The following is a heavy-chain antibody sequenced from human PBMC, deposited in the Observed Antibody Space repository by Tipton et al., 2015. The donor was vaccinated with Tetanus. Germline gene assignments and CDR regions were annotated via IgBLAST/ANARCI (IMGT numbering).Heavy chain of an antibody. V-gene: IGHV3-11*01. CDR1: GFTFSDYY. J-gene: IGHJ4*02. CDR2: ISSGGDTI. D-gene: IGHD4-23*01. CDR3: ARDTDEDHVGTTLDF. Sequence: LRLSCTASGFTFSDYYMCWIRQAPGKGLEWVSYISSGGDTIYYPDSVKGRFTISRDNARNSLYLQMNSLRAEDTAVYFCARDTDEDHVGTTLDFWGQGALVTVSS.